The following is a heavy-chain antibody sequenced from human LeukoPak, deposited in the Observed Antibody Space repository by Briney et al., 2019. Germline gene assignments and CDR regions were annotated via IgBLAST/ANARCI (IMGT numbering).Heavy chain of an antibody. V-gene: IGHV3-48*03. CDR3: ARSSSGGDAFDI. J-gene: IGHJ3*02. Sequence: GGSLRLSCAASGFTFSSYEMNWVRQAPGKGLEWVSYISSSGSTIYYADSVKGRFTISRDNAKNSLYLQMNSLRAEDTAVYYCARSSSGGDAFDIWGQGTMVTVSS. CDR1: GFTFSSYE. CDR2: ISSSGSTI. D-gene: IGHD6-19*01.